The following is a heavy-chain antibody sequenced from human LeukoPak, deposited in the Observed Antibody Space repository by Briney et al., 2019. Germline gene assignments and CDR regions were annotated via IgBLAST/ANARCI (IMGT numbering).Heavy chain of an antibody. CDR2: IYHSGST. CDR1: GDSIRSGGYY. Sequence: PSETLSLTCTVSGDSIRSGGYYWSWIRQPPGKGLEWIGYIYHSGSTYYNPSLKSRVTISVDRSKNQFSLKLSSVTAADTAVYYCARAYCSTTSCYEGRDWGQGTLVTVSS. J-gene: IGHJ4*02. CDR3: ARAYCSTTSCYEGRD. D-gene: IGHD2-2*01. V-gene: IGHV4-30-2*01.